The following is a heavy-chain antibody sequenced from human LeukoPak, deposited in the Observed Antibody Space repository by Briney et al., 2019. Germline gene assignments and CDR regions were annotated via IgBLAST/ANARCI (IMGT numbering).Heavy chain of an antibody. CDR1: GFTFSSYA. CDR2: ISYDGSNK. Sequence: GGSLRLSCAASGFTFSSYAMHWVRQAPGKGLEWVAVISYDGSNKYYADSVKGRFTISRDNSKNTLYLQMNSLRAEDTAVYYCARGFFPADYWGQGTLVTVSS. V-gene: IGHV3-30-3*01. J-gene: IGHJ4*02. CDR3: ARGFFPADY. D-gene: IGHD2-2*01.